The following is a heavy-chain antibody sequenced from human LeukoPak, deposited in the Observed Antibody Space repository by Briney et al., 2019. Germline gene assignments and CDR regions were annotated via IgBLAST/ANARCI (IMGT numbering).Heavy chain of an antibody. J-gene: IGHJ4*02. CDR3: IVLAVAGTFGFDY. CDR2: ISSSSRTI. Sequence: GGSLRPSCAASGFTFSSYSMNWVRQAPGKGLEWVSYISSSSRTIYYADSVKGRFTISRDNAKNSLSLQMNSLRAEDTAVYYCIVLAVAGTFGFDYWGQGTLVTVSS. CDR1: GFTFSSYS. D-gene: IGHD6-19*01. V-gene: IGHV3-48*01.